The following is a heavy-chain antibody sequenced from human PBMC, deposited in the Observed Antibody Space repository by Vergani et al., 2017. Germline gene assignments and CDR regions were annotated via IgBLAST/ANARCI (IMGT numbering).Heavy chain of an antibody. Sequence: EVQLVESGGGLVKPGGSLRVSCAASGFTFSSYSMNWVRQAPGKGREWVSSISSSSSYIYYADSVKGRFTISRDNAKNSLYLQMNSLRAEDTAVYYCARDTVRAFDIWGQGTMVTVSS. CDR3: ARDTVRAFDI. CDR1: GFTFSSYS. D-gene: IGHD2-8*01. CDR2: ISSSSSYI. V-gene: IGHV3-21*01. J-gene: IGHJ3*02.